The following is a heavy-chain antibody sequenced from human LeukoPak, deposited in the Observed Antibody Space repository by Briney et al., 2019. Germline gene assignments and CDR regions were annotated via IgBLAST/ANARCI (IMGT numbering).Heavy chain of an antibody. Sequence: GGSLRLSCAASGITFNSYVISWVRQAPGKGLEWVSTIRGSGGSTHYADSVRGRFTISRDNSKNTVYLQMSSLRAEDTAMYYCAKGGSGSYLYYFDYWGQGTLVTVSP. V-gene: IGHV3-23*01. CDR3: AKGGSGSYLYYFDY. J-gene: IGHJ4*02. CDR1: GITFNSYV. CDR2: IRGSGGST. D-gene: IGHD3-10*01.